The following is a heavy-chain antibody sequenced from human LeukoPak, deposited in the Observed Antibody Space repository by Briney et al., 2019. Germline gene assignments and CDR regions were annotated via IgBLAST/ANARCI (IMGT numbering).Heavy chain of an antibody. D-gene: IGHD1-1*01. V-gene: IGHV1-46*01. CDR3: TRGVQLERRYYNWFDP. CDR2: INPSRGST. Sequence: ASVKVSCKASGYTFTSYYIHWVRQAPGQGLEWIGMINPSRGSTSYAQTFQGGLTMTRDTSTSTVYMELSSLRSEDTAVYYCTRGVQLERRYYNWFDPWGQGTLVTVSS. CDR1: GYTFTSYY. J-gene: IGHJ5*02.